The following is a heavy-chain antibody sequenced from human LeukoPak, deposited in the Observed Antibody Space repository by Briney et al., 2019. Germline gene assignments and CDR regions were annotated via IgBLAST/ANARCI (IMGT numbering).Heavy chain of an antibody. CDR3: TTDRGSRSYFIGMDV. Sequence: GGSLRLSCEASGVTFSNAWMSWVRQAPGKGLEWVGRIKSNSDGGTTYYAAPVKGRFIISRDDSKATLHLQMNSLKTEDTAVYYCTTDRGSRSYFIGMDVWGQGTTVTVSS. CDR2: IKSNSDGGTT. V-gene: IGHV3-15*01. D-gene: IGHD1-26*01. CDR1: GVTFSNAW. J-gene: IGHJ6*02.